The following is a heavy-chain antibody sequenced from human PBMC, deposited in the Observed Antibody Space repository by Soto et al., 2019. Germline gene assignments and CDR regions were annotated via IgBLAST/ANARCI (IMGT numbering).Heavy chain of an antibody. J-gene: IGHJ4*02. Sequence: EXLKISCKSSGYXFTNYLVGWVGQMPGKGLEWMGVIYPGDSDTRYSPSFQVQVTISADKSIRTAYLRWSSLKASDTDMFYCARSDTSGWREAAYWGQGTLGPVS. V-gene: IGHV5-51*01. D-gene: IGHD6-19*01. CDR1: GYXFTNYL. CDR3: ARSDTSGWREAAY. CDR2: IYPGDSDT.